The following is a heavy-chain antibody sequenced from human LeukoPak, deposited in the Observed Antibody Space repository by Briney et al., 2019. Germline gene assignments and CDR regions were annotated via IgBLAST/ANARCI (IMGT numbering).Heavy chain of an antibody. J-gene: IGHJ5*02. D-gene: IGHD3-3*01. Sequence: PGGSLRLSCAASGFTFSSYWMSWVRQAPGKGLEWVANIKQDGSEKYYVYSVKGRFAISRDNAKNSLYLQMNSLRAEDTAVYYCAREATDFWSGTITNWFDPWGQGTLVTVSS. V-gene: IGHV3-7*01. CDR3: AREATDFWSGTITNWFDP. CDR1: GFTFSSYW. CDR2: IKQDGSEK.